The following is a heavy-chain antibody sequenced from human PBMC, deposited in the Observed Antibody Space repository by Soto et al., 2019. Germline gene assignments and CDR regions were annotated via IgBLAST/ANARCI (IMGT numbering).Heavy chain of an antibody. D-gene: IGHD6-13*01. CDR3: AKSYSSNWYDYFDN. Sequence: PGGSLRLSCAASEFTFSSYAMSWVRQAPGKGLEWVSAISGSGGSTYYADSVKGRFTISRDTSKNTLYLQMSSLRVKDTALYYCAKSYSSNWYDYFDNWGQGALVTVSS. V-gene: IGHV3-23*01. CDR1: EFTFSSYA. CDR2: ISGSGGST. J-gene: IGHJ4*02.